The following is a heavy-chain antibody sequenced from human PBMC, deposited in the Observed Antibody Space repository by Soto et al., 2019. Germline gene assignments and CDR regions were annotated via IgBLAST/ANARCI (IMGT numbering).Heavy chain of an antibody. CDR2: LYNSGTA. D-gene: IGHD3-10*01. Sequence: SETLSLTCTVSGGSISSYYWNWVRQPPGKGLEWIGYLYNSGTANYNPSLNSRVTISVDASKNQFSLNLTSVTAADTAVYYCARRPGSGNAFDIWGRGTLVPVSS. J-gene: IGHJ3*02. V-gene: IGHV4-59*08. CDR3: ARRPGSGNAFDI. CDR1: GGSISSYY.